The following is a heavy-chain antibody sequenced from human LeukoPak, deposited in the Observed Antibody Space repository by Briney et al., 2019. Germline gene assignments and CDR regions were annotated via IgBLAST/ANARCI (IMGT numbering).Heavy chain of an antibody. V-gene: IGHV4-34*01. CDR1: GGSVSGY. Sequence: PSETLSLTCAVYGGSVSGYWSWIRQPPGKGLEWIGEINHSGSTNYNPSLKSRVTISVDTSKNQFSLKLSSVTAADTAVYYCARENCSGGSCLMNVWGKGTTVTVSS. CDR3: ARENCSGGSCLMNV. J-gene: IGHJ6*04. D-gene: IGHD2-15*01. CDR2: INHSGST.